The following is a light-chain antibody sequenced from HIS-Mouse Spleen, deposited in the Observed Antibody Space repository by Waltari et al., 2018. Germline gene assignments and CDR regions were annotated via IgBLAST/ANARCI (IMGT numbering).Light chain of an antibody. CDR3: CSYAGSSTWV. V-gene: IGLV2-23*01. CDR1: SSDVGSYNL. CDR2: EGS. J-gene: IGLJ3*02. Sequence: QSALTQPASVSGSPGQSITISFTGTSSDVGSYNLVSWYPQHPGKAPKLMICEGSKRPAGVSNRFSGSKSGNTASLTISGLQAEDEADYYCCSYAGSSTWVFGGGTKLTVL.